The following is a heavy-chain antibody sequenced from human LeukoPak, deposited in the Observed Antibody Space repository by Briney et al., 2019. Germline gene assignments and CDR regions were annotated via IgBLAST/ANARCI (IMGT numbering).Heavy chain of an antibody. Sequence: SETLSLTCTVSGGSISSDYWSWIRQPPGKGLEWIGYIYYRGSTNYNPSLKSRVTISVDTSKNQFSLKLSSVTAADTAVYYCARLSGYSSGHYYSDYWGQGTLDTVSS. CDR3: ARLSGYSSGHYYSDY. CDR2: IYYRGST. CDR1: GGSISSDY. V-gene: IGHV4-59*01. J-gene: IGHJ4*02. D-gene: IGHD3-22*01.